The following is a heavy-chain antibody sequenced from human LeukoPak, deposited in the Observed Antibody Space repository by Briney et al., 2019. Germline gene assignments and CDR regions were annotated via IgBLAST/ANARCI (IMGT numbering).Heavy chain of an antibody. V-gene: IGHV5-51*01. Sequence: GEYLNTSRQVSGCLFTNYWIGWVRQLPGQGLEWRANSYPSVSYSRASPSFQGQVTISVNNSNSTVYLQWSSLKASDTAVYYCSKTAGGYNFCSGSDYWGQGALVTVSS. CDR2: SYPSVSYS. J-gene: IGHJ4*02. CDR1: GCLFTNYW. CDR3: SKTAGGYNFCSGSDY. D-gene: IGHD3-3*01.